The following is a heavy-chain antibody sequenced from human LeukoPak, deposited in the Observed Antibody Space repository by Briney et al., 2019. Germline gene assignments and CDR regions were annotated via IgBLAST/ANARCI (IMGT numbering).Heavy chain of an antibody. CDR1: GFTFSSYG. J-gene: IGHJ4*02. D-gene: IGHD5-18*01. CDR3: ARDSYSYGKFDY. CDR2: ISGSGGST. V-gene: IGHV3-23*01. Sequence: GGSLRLSCAASGFTFSSYGMRWIRQAPGKGLEWVSAISGSGGSTYYADSVKGRFTISRDNSKNTLYLQMHSLRAEDTAVYYCARDSYSYGKFDYWGQGTLVTVSS.